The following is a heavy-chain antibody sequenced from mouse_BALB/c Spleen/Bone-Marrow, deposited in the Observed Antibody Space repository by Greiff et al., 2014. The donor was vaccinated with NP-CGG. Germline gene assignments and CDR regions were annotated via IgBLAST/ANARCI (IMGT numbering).Heavy chain of an antibody. CDR2: ISYDGSI. CDR3: ARYDYEGKIDY. Sequence: EVQLVESGPGLVKPSQSLSLTCSVTGYSITSGDYWNWIRQFPGNTLEWMGYISYDGSINYNPSLKNRISITRDTSKNQFFLKLISVTTEDAATYYCARYDYEGKIDYWGQGTTLTVSS. D-gene: IGHD2-4*01. V-gene: IGHV3-6*02. CDR1: GYSITSGDY. J-gene: IGHJ2*01.